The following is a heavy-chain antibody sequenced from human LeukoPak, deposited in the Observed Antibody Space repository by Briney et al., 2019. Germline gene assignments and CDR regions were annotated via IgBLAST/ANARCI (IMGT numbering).Heavy chain of an antibody. CDR3: ARGDYVWGSYRPFDY. V-gene: IGHV3-74*01. CDR2: INSDGSST. CDR1: AFTFSSYW. Sequence: GGSLRLSCAPCAFTFSSYWMHWVRQAPGKGLVWVSRINSDGSSTSYADSVKGRFTISRDNAKNTLYLQMNSLRAEDTAVYYGARGDYVWGSYRPFDYWGQGTLVTVSS. D-gene: IGHD3-16*02. J-gene: IGHJ4*02.